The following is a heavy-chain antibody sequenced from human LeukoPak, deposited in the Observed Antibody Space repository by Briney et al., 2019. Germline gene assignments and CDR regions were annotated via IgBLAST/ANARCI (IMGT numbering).Heavy chain of an antibody. CDR1: GGSISSYY. CDR2: IYYSGST. V-gene: IGHV4-59*01. CDR3: ARVYYDFWSGYPIGGSFDY. Sequence: KPSETLSLTCTVSGGSISSYYWSWIRQPPGKGLEGSGYIYYSGSTNYNPSLKSRVTISVDTSKNQLSLKLSSVTAADTAVYYCARVYYDFWSGYPIGGSFDYWGQGTLVTVSS. D-gene: IGHD3-3*01. J-gene: IGHJ4*02.